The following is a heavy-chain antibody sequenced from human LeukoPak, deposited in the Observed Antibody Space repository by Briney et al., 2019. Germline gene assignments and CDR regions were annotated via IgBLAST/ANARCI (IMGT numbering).Heavy chain of an antibody. CDR1: GFTFSSYW. J-gene: IGHJ6*02. D-gene: IGHD6-13*01. Sequence: PGGSLRLSCAASGFTFSSYWMHWVRQAPGKGLVWVSRINSDGSSTSYADSVKGRFTISRDNAKNTLYLQMNSLRAEDTAVYYCARWGDIAAAATREWYYYGMDVWGQGTTVTVSS. CDR2: INSDGSST. V-gene: IGHV3-74*01. CDR3: ARWGDIAAAATREWYYYGMDV.